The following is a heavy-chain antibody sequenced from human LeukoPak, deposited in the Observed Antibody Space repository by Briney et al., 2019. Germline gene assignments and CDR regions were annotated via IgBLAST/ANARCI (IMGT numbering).Heavy chain of an antibody. CDR2: INPSGGST. CDR3: ARELWFGEEYYGMDV. D-gene: IGHD3-10*01. V-gene: IGHV1-46*01. CDR1: GYTFTSYY. J-gene: IGHJ6*02. Sequence: ASVKVSCKASGYTFTSYYMHWVRQAPGQGLEWMGIINPSGGSTSYAQKFQGRVTITRDTSASTAYMELSSLRSEDTAVYYCARELWFGEEYYGMDVWGQGTTVTVSS.